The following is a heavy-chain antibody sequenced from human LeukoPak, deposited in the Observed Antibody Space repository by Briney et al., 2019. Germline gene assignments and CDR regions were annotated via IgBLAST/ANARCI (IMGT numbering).Heavy chain of an antibody. Sequence: GGSLRLSCTASGFTFSSYSMNWVRQAPGKGLEWVSSISSSSSYIDYADSVKGRFTISRDNAKNSLYLQMNSLRAEDTAVYYCARDDIVVVVAATPGSYYYYGMDVWGQGTTVTVSS. D-gene: IGHD2-15*01. V-gene: IGHV3-21*01. CDR1: GFTFSSYS. CDR2: ISSSSSYI. J-gene: IGHJ6*02. CDR3: ARDDIVVVVAATPGSYYYYGMDV.